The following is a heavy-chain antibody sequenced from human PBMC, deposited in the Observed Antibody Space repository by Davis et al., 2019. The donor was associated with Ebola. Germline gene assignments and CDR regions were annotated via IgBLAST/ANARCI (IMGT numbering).Heavy chain of an antibody. CDR1: GFTFSSFG. CDR3: AKSGPNSSPLSRIDY. V-gene: IGHV3-30*18. CDR2: ISYDGSKK. J-gene: IGHJ4*02. Sequence: GESLKISCAASGFTFSSFGMHWVRQAPGKGLEWVADISYDGSKKYYTDSVKGRFTISRDNSKNTLYLQINSLTAEDTAVYYCAKSGPNSSPLSRIDYWGQGTLVTVSS. D-gene: IGHD6-13*01.